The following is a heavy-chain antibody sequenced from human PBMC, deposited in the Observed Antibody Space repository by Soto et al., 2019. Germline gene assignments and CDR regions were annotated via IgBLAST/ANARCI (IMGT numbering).Heavy chain of an antibody. CDR3: ARDYYDSFFDY. CDR2: ISKSSRYI. Sequence: EVQLVESGGGLVKPGGSLRLSRAASGFTFSSYSMNWVRQAPGKGLEWVSSISKSSRYIYYADSVKGRFTISRDNAKNSLYLQMNSLRAEDTAVYYCARDYYDSFFDYWGQGTLVTVSS. D-gene: IGHD3-22*01. J-gene: IGHJ4*02. V-gene: IGHV3-21*01. CDR1: GFTFSSYS.